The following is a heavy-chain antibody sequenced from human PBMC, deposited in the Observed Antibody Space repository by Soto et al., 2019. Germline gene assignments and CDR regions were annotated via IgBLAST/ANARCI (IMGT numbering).Heavy chain of an antibody. Sequence: PSETLSLTCTVSGGSISGYGWSWIRQPPGKGLEWIGYMYNTGSTVYNPSFKSRVTISVDTSKNQFSLKLNSVTAADTAVYYCARDLWGYCGTDCYPLDVWGQGTTVTSP. J-gene: IGHJ6*02. D-gene: IGHD2-21*02. CDR1: GGSISGYG. CDR2: MYNTGST. V-gene: IGHV4-59*01. CDR3: ARDLWGYCGTDCYPLDV.